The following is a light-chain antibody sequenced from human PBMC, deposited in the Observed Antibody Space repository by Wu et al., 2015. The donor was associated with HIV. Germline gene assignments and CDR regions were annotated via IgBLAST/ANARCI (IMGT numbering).Light chain of an antibody. Sequence: IVLTQSPGTLSLSPGERATLSCRASQTISNTNLAWYQQKPGQAPRLLIYDGSSRATGIPDRFSGSGSGTDFTLTITRLEPEDFAVYYCQHYGTSPYTFGQGTKLEIK. J-gene: IGKJ2*01. CDR1: QTISNTN. CDR2: DGS. V-gene: IGKV3-20*01. CDR3: QHYGTSPYT.